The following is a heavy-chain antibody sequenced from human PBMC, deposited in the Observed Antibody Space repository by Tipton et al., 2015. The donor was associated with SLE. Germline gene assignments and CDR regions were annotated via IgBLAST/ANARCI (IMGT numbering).Heavy chain of an antibody. CDR1: GYTFTSYG. J-gene: IGHJ4*02. CDR2: ISAYNGNT. V-gene: IGHV1-18*01. Sequence: QSGPEVKKPGASVKVSCKASGYTFTSYGISWVRQAPGQGLEWMGWISAYNGNTNYAQKLQGRVTMTTDTSTSTAYMELRSLRSDDTAVYYFARDPLRMAAAGTHFDYWGQGTLVTVSS. D-gene: IGHD6-13*01. CDR3: ARDPLRMAAAGTHFDY.